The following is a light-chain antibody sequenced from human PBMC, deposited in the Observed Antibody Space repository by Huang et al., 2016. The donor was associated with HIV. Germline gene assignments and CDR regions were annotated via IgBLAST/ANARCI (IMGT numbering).Light chain of an antibody. CDR2: AAS. V-gene: IGKV1-39*01. J-gene: IGKJ1*01. Sequence: DIQMTQSPSSLSASVGDRVTITCRASQSISSYLTWYQQKPGKAPKLLIYAASSLQSGVASRFSCSGSGTDFTLTISSLQPEDFATYYCQQSYSTPWTFGQGTKVEIK. CDR3: QQSYSTPWT. CDR1: QSISSY.